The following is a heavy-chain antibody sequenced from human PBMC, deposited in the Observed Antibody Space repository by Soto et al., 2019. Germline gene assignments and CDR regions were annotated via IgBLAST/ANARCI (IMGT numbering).Heavy chain of an antibody. Sequence: PGESLKISCAASGFTFSSYAMSWVRQAPGKGLEWVSAISGSGGSTYYADSVKGRFTVSRDNAKNSLYLDINNLRTEDTAVYYCARERGGTYLDSWGQGTLVTVSS. CDR1: GFTFSSYA. CDR2: ISGSGGST. J-gene: IGHJ4*02. V-gene: IGHV3-23*01. CDR3: ARERGGTYLDS. D-gene: IGHD1-26*01.